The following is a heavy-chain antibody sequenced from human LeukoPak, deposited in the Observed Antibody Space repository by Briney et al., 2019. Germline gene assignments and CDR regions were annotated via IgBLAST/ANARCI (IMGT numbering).Heavy chain of an antibody. D-gene: IGHD1-26*01. CDR3: ARGGSYRHYYYYYMDV. J-gene: IGHJ6*03. V-gene: IGHV3-21*01. Sequence: PGGSLRLSCAASGFTFSSYSMNWVRQAPGKGLEWVSSISSRSSYIYYADSVKGRFTIYRDNAKNSLYLQMNSLRAEDTAVYYCARGGSYRHYYYYYMDVWGKGTTVTVSS. CDR1: GFTFSSYS. CDR2: ISSRSSYI.